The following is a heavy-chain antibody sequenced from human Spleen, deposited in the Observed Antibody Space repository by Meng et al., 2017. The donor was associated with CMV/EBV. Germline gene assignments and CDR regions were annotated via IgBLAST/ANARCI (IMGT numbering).Heavy chain of an antibody. Sequence: GGSLRLSCAASGFTFSSYAMSWVRQAPGKGLEWVSVICSGGSSTYYADSVKGRFTISRDNSKNTLYLQMNSLRAEDTAVYYCAKQTYWGSGAMDVWGQGTTVTVSS. J-gene: IGHJ6*02. V-gene: IGHV3-23*03. CDR3: AKQTYWGSGAMDV. CDR1: GFTFSSYA. CDR2: ICSGGSST. D-gene: IGHD7-27*01.